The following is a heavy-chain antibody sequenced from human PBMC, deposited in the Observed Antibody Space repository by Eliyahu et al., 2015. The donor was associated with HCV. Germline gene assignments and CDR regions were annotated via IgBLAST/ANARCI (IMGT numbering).Heavy chain of an antibody. V-gene: IGHV3-48*01. D-gene: IGHD6-13*01. CDR3: ASSIGVIAAPYFGY. J-gene: IGHJ4*02. CDR2: ISSSSSTI. Sequence: EVQLVESGGGLVQPGGSLRLSCAASGFTFSSYSMNWVRQAPGKGLEWVSYISSSSSTIYYADSVKGRFTISRDNAKNSLYLQMNSLRAEDTAVYYCASSIGVIAAPYFGYWGQGTLVTVSS. CDR1: GFTFSSYS.